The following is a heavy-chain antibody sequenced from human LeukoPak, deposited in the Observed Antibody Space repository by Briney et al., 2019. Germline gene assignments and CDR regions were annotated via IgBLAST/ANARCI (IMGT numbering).Heavy chain of an antibody. V-gene: IGHV3-53*01. CDR3: ARAYESAYSSSWSLWYYYYYMDV. CDR1: GFTVSSNY. D-gene: IGHD6-13*01. Sequence: PGGSLRLSCAASGFTVSSNYMSWVPQAPGKGLEWVSVIYSGGSTYYADSVKGRFTISRDNSKNTLYLQMNSLRAEDTAVYYCARAYESAYSSSWSLWYYYYYMDVWGKGTTVTVSS. J-gene: IGHJ6*03. CDR2: IYSGGST.